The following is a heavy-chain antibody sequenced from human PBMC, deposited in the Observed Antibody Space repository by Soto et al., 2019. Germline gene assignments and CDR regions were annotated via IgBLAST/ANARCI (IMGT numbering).Heavy chain of an antibody. CDR2: IDPSDSYT. CDR1: GYSFTSYW. Sequence: EVQLVQSRAEVKKPGESLRISCKGSGYSFTSYWISWVRQMPGKGLEWMGRIDPSDSYTNYSPSFQGHVTISADKSISTAYLQWSSLKASDTAMYYCASSAMATRPDWDFDLWGRGTRVSVPS. V-gene: IGHV5-10-1*01. D-gene: IGHD5-12*01. J-gene: IGHJ2*01. CDR3: ASSAMATRPDWDFDL.